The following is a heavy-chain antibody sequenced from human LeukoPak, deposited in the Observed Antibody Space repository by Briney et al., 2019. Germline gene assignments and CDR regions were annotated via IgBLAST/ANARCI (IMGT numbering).Heavy chain of an antibody. CDR3: ATVGPSSSITSAATRGPNWFDP. CDR2: ISAYNGNT. CDR1: GYTFTGYG. V-gene: IGHV1-18*01. Sequence: ASVKVSCKASGYTFTGYGISWVRQAPGQGLEWMGWISAYNGNTNYPQNLQGRVTMTTDTSTSTAYMELRSLRSDDTAVYYCATVGPSSSITSAATRGPNWFDPWGQGTLVTVSS. J-gene: IGHJ5*02. D-gene: IGHD2-15*01.